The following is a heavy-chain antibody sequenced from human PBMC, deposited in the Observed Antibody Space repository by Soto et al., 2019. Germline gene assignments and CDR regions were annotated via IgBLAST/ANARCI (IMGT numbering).Heavy chain of an antibody. Sequence: SETLSLTCTVSGGSISSGGYYWSWIRQHPGKGLEWIGYIYYSGSTYYNPSLKSRVTISVDTSKNQFSLKLSSVTAADTAVYYCARFVTTVTYFDYWGQGTLVTVSS. V-gene: IGHV4-31*03. CDR3: ARFVTTVTYFDY. D-gene: IGHD4-17*01. CDR1: GGSISSGGYY. J-gene: IGHJ4*02. CDR2: IYYSGST.